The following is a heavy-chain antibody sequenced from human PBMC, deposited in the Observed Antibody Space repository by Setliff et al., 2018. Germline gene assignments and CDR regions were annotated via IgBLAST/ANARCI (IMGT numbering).Heavy chain of an antibody. V-gene: IGHV1-8*01. CDR3: ASDGTHYGDYDMLY. CDR2: MNPTSGNT. Sequence: ASVKVSCKASGYTFTSYDINWVRQATGQGLEWMGWMNPTSGNTGYAQKFQGRVTMTRNTSISTAYMELSSLTSADTAVYYCASDGTHYGDYDMLYWGHGTLVTVSS. CDR1: GYTFTSYD. D-gene: IGHD4-17*01. J-gene: IGHJ4*01.